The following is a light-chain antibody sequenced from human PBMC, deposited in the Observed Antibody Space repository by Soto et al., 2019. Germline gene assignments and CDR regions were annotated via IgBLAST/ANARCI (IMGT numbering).Light chain of an antibody. J-gene: IGKJ1*01. Sequence: DLQMTQSPSTLSGSVGDRVTINCRASQTVSSWWAWCQKKPGTARKLLFYKASTLTRGGPSRISSSGSGTEFTLTISSLQPDDFATYYCQHYNSYSEAFGQGTNVDI. V-gene: IGKV1-5*03. CDR3: QHYNSYSEA. CDR1: QTVSSW. CDR2: KAS.